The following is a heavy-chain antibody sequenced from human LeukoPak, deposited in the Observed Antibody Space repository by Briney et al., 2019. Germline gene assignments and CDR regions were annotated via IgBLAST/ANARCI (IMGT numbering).Heavy chain of an antibody. D-gene: IGHD2-15*01. V-gene: IGHV2-5*02. Sequence: SGPTLVNPTQTLTLTCTFSGFSLSASGVGVGWIRQPPGRALEWLALIYWDDDKRYSPSLKSRLTITKDTSKNQVVLTMTNMDPVDTATYYCAPQDHAGSWFDPWGQGTLVTVSS. CDR1: GFSLSASGVG. CDR2: IYWDDDK. J-gene: IGHJ5*02. CDR3: APQDHAGSWFDP.